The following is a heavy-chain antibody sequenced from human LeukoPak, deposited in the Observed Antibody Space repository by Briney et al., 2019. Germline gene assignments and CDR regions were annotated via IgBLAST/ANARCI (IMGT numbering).Heavy chain of an antibody. D-gene: IGHD4-23*01. V-gene: IGHV4-59*01. CDR1: GGSISSYY. CDR3: ARGGDYGGNFDY. Sequence: SETLSLTCTVSGGSISSYYWSWIRQPPGKGLEWIGYIYYSGSTNYNPSLKSRVTISVDTSKNQFSLKLSSVTAADTAVYYCARGGDYGGNFDYWGQGTLVTVPS. CDR2: IYYSGST. J-gene: IGHJ4*02.